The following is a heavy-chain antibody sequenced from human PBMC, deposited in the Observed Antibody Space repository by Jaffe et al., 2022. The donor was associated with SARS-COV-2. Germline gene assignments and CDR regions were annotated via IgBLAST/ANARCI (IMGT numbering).Heavy chain of an antibody. D-gene: IGHD1-26*01. CDR3: ARGVGSTLYSVSDI. CDR2: INSGEGNT. V-gene: IGHV1-3*01. CDR1: GYTFTSYG. J-gene: IGHJ3*02. Sequence: QVQLMQSGAEVKKPGASVKVSCKASGYTFTSYGIHWVRQAPGQRLEWMGWINSGEGNTMYSQKFQGRVTITGDTSASTAYMELSSLRSEDTAVYYCARGVGSTLYSVSDIWGQGTMVTVSS.